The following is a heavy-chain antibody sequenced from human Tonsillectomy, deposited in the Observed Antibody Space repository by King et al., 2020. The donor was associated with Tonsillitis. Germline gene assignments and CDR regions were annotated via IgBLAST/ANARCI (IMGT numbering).Heavy chain of an antibody. CDR1: GFTFSSYA. J-gene: IGHJ6*02. CDR3: VKDSPPPSLYDSWSGPYYYYGMDV. D-gene: IGHD3-3*01. Sequence: VQLVESGGGLVQPGGSLRLSCSASGFTFSSYAMHWVRQAPGKGLEYVSAISSNGGSTYYADSVKGRFTISRDNSKNTLYLQMSSLRAEDTAVYYCVKDSPPPSLYDSWSGPYYYYGMDVWGQGTTVTVSS. CDR2: ISSNGGST. V-gene: IGHV3-64D*06.